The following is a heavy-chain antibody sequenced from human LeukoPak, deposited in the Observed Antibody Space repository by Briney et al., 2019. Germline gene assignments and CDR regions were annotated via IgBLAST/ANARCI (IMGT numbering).Heavy chain of an antibody. CDR3: ARGRSPSGHCSSTSCYYDY. D-gene: IGHD2-2*03. Sequence: SETLSLTCTVSGGSISSSSYYWGWIRQPPGKGLEWIGSIYYSGSTYYNPSLKSRVTISVDTSKNQFSLKLSSVTAADTAVYYCARGRSPSGHCSSTSCYYDYWGQGTLVTVSS. V-gene: IGHV4-39*07. J-gene: IGHJ4*02. CDR2: IYYSGST. CDR1: GGSISSSSYY.